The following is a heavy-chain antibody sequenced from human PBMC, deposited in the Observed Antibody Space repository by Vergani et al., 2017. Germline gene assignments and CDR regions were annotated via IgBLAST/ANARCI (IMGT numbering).Heavy chain of an antibody. CDR3: ARSPPNDFWSGYYEAFDI. D-gene: IGHD3-3*01. CDR2: IYYSGST. Sequence: QVQLQESGPGLVKPSETLSLTCTVSGGSISSYYWSWIRQPPGKGLEWIGYIYYSGSTNYNPSLKSRVTMSVDTSKNQFSLKLSSVTAADTAVYYCARSPPNDFWSGYYEAFDIWGQGTMVTVSS. J-gene: IGHJ3*02. CDR1: GGSISSYY. V-gene: IGHV4-59*12.